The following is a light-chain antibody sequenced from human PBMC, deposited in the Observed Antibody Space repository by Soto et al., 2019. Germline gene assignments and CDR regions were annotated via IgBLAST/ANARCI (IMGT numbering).Light chain of an antibody. Sequence: EVVLTQSPDTLSLSPGERATLSCSASQSLRATYVAWYQQRPGQAPRLLIYGASFRATGIPARFSGRGSGTGFTLSISRLEPEDFAVYYCQKYVTSPRTFGQGTKVDIK. J-gene: IGKJ1*01. V-gene: IGKV3-20*01. CDR3: QKYVTSPRT. CDR1: QSLRATY. CDR2: GAS.